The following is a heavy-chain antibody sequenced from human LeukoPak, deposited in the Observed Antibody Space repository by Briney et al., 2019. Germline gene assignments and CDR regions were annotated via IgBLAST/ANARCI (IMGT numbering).Heavy chain of an antibody. Sequence: SETLSLTCTVSGGSISSYYWSWIRQPPGKGLEWIGYIYYSGSTNYNPSLKSRVTISVDTSKNQFSLKLSSVTAADTAVYYCARVSSYDYVWGSYGMDVWGQGTTVTVSS. V-gene: IGHV4-59*12. CDR1: GGSISSYY. J-gene: IGHJ6*02. CDR3: ARVSSYDYVWGSYGMDV. CDR2: IYYSGST. D-gene: IGHD3-16*01.